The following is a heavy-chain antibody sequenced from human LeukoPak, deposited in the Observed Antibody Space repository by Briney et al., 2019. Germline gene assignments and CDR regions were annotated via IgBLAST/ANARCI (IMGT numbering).Heavy chain of an antibody. CDR2: MYYSGSS. J-gene: IGHJ2*01. CDR3: ARVKLSGPVVLVLGSPVSRALDL. CDR1: GGSISSDGYS. V-gene: IGHV4-61*08. Sequence: PSETLSLTCSVSGGSISSDGYSWSWLRPPPGKGLEWIGYMYYSGSSHYTSSLKTRVTISVDTSKNQLALKLSSVAAADTAVYYCARVKLSGPVVLVLGSPVSRALDLWGRGTLVTASS. D-gene: IGHD2-15*01.